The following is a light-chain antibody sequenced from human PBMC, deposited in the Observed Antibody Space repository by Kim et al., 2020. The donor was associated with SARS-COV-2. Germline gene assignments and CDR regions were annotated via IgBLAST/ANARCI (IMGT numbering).Light chain of an antibody. CDR3: QSYNRDNVL. CDR2: EDD. Sequence: LLTQPHSVSESPGKTVTISCTRSSGSIDDNYVQWYQQRPGGVPTTVIYEDDQRPSGVSDRFSGSIDNSSNSASLTISGLRTEDEADYYCQSYNRDNVLFGGGTQLTVL. V-gene: IGLV6-57*04. CDR1: SGSIDDNY. J-gene: IGLJ2*01.